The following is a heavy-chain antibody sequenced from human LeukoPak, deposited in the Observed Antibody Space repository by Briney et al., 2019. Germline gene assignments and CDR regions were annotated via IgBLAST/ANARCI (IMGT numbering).Heavy chain of an antibody. J-gene: IGHJ4*02. CDR3: AKGSDTISVYFDY. D-gene: IGHD3-3*01. CDR1: GFTFSSYA. CDR2: ISGSGSRT. V-gene: IGHV3-23*01. Sequence: GGSLRLSCAASGFTFSSYAMSWVRQAPGKGLEWVSSISGSGSRTTYADSVKGRFTISRDNSKNMLYLQINNLRAEDTAIYYCAKGSDTISVYFDYWGQGTLVTVSS.